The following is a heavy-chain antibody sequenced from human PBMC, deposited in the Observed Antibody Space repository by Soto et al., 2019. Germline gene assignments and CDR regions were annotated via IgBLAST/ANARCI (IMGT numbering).Heavy chain of an antibody. J-gene: IGHJ4*02. CDR2: IKSKTDGGTT. CDR1: GFTFSNAW. Sequence: GGSLRLSCAASGFTFSNAWMSWVRQAPGKGLEWVGRIKSKTDGGTTDYAAPVKGRFTISRDDSKNTLYLQMNSLKTEDTAVYYCTTDRTEPQEWLLYRPLGYWGQGTLVTVSS. V-gene: IGHV3-15*01. CDR3: TTDRTEPQEWLLYRPLGY. D-gene: IGHD3-3*01.